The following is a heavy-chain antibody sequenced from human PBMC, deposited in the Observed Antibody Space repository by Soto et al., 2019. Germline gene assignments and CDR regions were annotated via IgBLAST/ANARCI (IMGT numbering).Heavy chain of an antibody. J-gene: IGHJ4*02. Sequence: QVQLQESGPGLVKPSPPLSLPCTVSGGSISSGGYYWSWIRQHPGKGLEWIGYIYYSGSTYYNPSLKSRVTISVDTSKNHFALKLSSVTAADTAVYYCARWVGATAFAYWGPGTLGTVSS. D-gene: IGHD1-26*01. CDR2: IYYSGST. CDR3: ARWVGATAFAY. CDR1: GGSISSGGYY. V-gene: IGHV4-31*03.